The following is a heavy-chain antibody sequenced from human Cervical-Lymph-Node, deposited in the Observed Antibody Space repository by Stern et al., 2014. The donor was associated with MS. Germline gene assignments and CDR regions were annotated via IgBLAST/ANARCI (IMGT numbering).Heavy chain of an antibody. CDR1: GFPFRSYA. CDR2: ISADGSHK. CDR3: ARDNGTPYGDYELYYQNQYGMDV. Sequence: VQLVESGGGVVQPGRSLRLSCAASGFPFRSYAMHWVRQAPGKGLEWVAVISADGSHKDYADSVKGRFTISRDNSKNTLSLQMNSLRAEDTAVYYCARDNGTPYGDYELYYQNQYGMDVWGQGTTVTVSS. J-gene: IGHJ6*02. D-gene: IGHD4-17*01. V-gene: IGHV3-30*04.